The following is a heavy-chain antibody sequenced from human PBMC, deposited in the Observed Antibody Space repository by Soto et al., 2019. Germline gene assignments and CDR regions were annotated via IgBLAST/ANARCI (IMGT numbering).Heavy chain of an antibody. Sequence: SGPTLVNPTQTLTLTCTSSGFSLSSTRVAVSWIRQPPGKALEWLARIDWDDDKYYSTSLKTRLTISKDTSKNQVVLTMTNMDPVDTATYYCARMGQYYDILTGYWSGYYFDYWGQGTLVTVSS. CDR1: GFSLSSTRVA. D-gene: IGHD3-9*01. CDR2: IDWDDDK. V-gene: IGHV2-70*11. J-gene: IGHJ4*02. CDR3: ARMGQYYDILTGYWSGYYFDY.